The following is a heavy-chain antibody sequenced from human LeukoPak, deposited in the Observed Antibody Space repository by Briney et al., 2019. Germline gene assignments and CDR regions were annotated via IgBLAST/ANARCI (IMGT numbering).Heavy chain of an antibody. J-gene: IGHJ4*02. CDR1: GFTFSDHF. V-gene: IGHV3-72*01. D-gene: IGHD5-12*01. CDR3: ARVGYGWDY. CDR2: TRNKANSYTT. Sequence: GGSLRLSCAASGFTFSDHFMDWVRQAPGKGLEWVGRTRNKANSYTTEYAASVKGRFTISRDDSKNSLYLQMNSLKTEDTAVYYCARVGYGWDYWGQGTLVTVFS.